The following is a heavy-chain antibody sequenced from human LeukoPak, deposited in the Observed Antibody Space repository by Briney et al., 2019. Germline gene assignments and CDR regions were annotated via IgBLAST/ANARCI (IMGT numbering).Heavy chain of an antibody. Sequence: SETLSLTCAVYGGSFSGYYWSWIRHPPGKGLEWIGEINHSGSTNYNPSPKSRVTISVDTSKNQFSLKLSSVTAADTAVYYCARHSSGYMGNDYWGQGTLVTVSS. CDR1: GGSFSGYY. D-gene: IGHD3-22*01. CDR3: ARHSSGYMGNDY. CDR2: INHSGST. J-gene: IGHJ4*02. V-gene: IGHV4-34*01.